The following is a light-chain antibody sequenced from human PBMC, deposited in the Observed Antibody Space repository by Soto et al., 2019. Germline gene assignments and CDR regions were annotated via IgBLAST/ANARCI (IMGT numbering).Light chain of an antibody. J-gene: IGKJ1*01. CDR2: EAS. CDR3: HQRQRWPRT. V-gene: IGKV3-11*01. CDR1: QTVGVR. Sequence: EIVLPQSPATLSSSPGESATLSCRASQTVGVRLAWYQHKPGQAPRLIIYEASNRAAGIPARFSGSGSGTDLTLTITSLEPEDFALYYCHQRQRWPRTFGQGTKVDIK.